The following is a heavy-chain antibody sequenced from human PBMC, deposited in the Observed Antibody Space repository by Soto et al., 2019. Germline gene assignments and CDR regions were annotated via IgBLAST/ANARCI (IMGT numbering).Heavy chain of an antibody. Sequence: PSETLSLTCAVSGGSISSGGYSWSWIRQPPGKGLEWIGYIYHSGSTYYNPSLKSRVTISVDRSKNQFSLKLSSVTAADTAVYYCARANGGYDGVLSVDYWGHGTLVTASS. CDR1: GGSISSGGYS. J-gene: IGHJ4*01. CDR3: ARANGGYDGVLSVDY. D-gene: IGHD5-12*01. V-gene: IGHV4-30-2*01. CDR2: IYHSGST.